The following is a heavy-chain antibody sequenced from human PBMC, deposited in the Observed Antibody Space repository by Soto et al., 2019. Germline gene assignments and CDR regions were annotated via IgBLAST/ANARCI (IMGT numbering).Heavy chain of an antibody. CDR1: GFTFSSYW. CDR3: AREVNIVATPGFDY. D-gene: IGHD5-12*01. CDR2: IKQDGSEK. Sequence: EVQLVESGGGLVQPGGSLRLSCAASGFTFSSYWMSWVRQAPGKGLEWVANIKQDGSEKYYVDSVKGRFTISRDNAKNSLYLQMNSLRAEDTAVYYCAREVNIVATPGFDYWGQGTLVTVSS. J-gene: IGHJ4*02. V-gene: IGHV3-7*01.